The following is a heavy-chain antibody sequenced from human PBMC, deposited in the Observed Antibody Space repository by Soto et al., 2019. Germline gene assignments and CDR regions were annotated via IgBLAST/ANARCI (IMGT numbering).Heavy chain of an antibody. CDR1: GFTFSSHA. V-gene: IGHV3-23*01. CDR3: ARYIPGVRYYGMDV. J-gene: IGHJ6*02. D-gene: IGHD2-2*01. Sequence: GRSLRLSCAASGFTFSSHAMKWVRQAPGKGLEWVSLIGESGTPTYYADSVKGRFTISRDNSGNTLFLEMYSLRAEDTAVYYCARYIPGVRYYGMDVWGQGTTVTV. CDR2: IGESGTPT.